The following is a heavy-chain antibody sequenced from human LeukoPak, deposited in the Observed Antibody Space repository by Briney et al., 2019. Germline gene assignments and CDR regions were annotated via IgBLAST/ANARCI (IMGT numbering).Heavy chain of an antibody. D-gene: IGHD3-10*01. CDR1: VGSISSISFF. CDR2: IFFTGTT. CDR3: ATLPGRVESGKAVDY. V-gene: IGHV4-39*07. Sequence: SETLSLTCTVTVGSISSISFFWGWIRQPPGEGLEWLGNIFFTGTTYYNRSLKSRTTISVDTSHNQSSLTPSTLTVLTTTVFYCATLPGRVESGKAVDYWGQGTLVTVSS. J-gene: IGHJ4*02.